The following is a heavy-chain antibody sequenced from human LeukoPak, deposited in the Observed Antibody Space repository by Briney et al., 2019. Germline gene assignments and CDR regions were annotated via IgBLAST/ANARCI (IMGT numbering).Heavy chain of an antibody. V-gene: IGHV5-51*01. J-gene: IGHJ4*02. D-gene: IGHD2/OR15-2a*01. CDR2: IHPRDSDT. Sequence: GESLKISCKGSGYSFTSYWIAWVRQLPGKGLEWVGIIHPRDSDTSYSPSFQGQVTISADKSINDAYLHWTSLKASDSAVYYCARLITHDSTASVDYFDFWGQGTLVTVSS. CDR3: ARLITHDSTASVDYFDF. CDR1: GYSFTSYW.